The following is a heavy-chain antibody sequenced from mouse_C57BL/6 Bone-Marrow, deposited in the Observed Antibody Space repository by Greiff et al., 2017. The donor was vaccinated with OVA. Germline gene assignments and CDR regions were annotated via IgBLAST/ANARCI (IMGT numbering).Heavy chain of an antibody. J-gene: IGHJ3*01. CDR3: ARSDDGYPSWFAY. V-gene: IGHV1-18*01. Sequence: VQLQQSGPELVKPGASVQIPCKALGYTFTDYNMDWVKQSHGKTLEWIGDINPNNGGTIYNQKFKGKATLTVDKSSSTAYMELRSLTSEDTAVYYCARSDDGYPSWFAYWGQGTLVTVSA. D-gene: IGHD2-3*01. CDR2: INPNNGGT. CDR1: GYTFTDYN.